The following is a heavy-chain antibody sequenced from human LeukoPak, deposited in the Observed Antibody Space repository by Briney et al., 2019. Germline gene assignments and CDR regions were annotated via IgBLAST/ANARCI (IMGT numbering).Heavy chain of an antibody. D-gene: IGHD2-2*01. J-gene: IGHJ4*02. CDR2: ISYDGSSK. V-gene: IGHV3-30*18. Sequence: PGGSLRLSCAASGFTFSRNAMHWVRQAPGKGLEWVAFISYDGSSKYYEDSVKGRFTISRDNSKNTLYLQMNSLRAEDTAVYYCAKDYCTSSSCYGKVDYWGQGTLVTVSS. CDR1: GFTFSRNA. CDR3: AKDYCTSSSCYGKVDY.